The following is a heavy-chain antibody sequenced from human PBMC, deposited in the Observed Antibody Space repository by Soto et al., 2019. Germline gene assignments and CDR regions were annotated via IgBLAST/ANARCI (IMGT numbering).Heavy chain of an antibody. V-gene: IGHV1-18*04. CDR3: ARDLYPLAYYFDF. CDR2: ISAYNGYT. J-gene: IGHJ4*02. CDR1: GYTFSNYG. D-gene: IGHD2-8*01. Sequence: ASVKVSCKASGYTFSNYGINWVRQAPGQGLEWMGWISAYNGYTHYAQKFQARVTLTTDTSTSTAYMELRSLRSDDTAVYYCARDLYPLAYYFDFWGQGTLVTVSS.